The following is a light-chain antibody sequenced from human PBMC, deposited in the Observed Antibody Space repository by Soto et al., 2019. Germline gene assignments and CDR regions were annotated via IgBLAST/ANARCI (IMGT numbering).Light chain of an antibody. J-gene: IGKJ2*01. Sequence: EIVMTQSPATLSVSPGERATLSCRASQSFSSNLAWYQQKPGQAPRLLIYGASTRVTGIPARFSGSGSGTEFTLTISSLQSEDFAVYYCQQYINWPYTFGQGTKLEIK. CDR2: GAS. CDR1: QSFSSN. CDR3: QQYINWPYT. V-gene: IGKV3-15*01.